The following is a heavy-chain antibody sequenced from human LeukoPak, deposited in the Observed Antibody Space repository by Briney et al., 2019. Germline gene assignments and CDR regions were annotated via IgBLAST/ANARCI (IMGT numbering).Heavy chain of an antibody. Sequence: GGSLRLSCAASGFTFSSYSMNWVRQAPGKGLEWVSSISSSSSYIYYADSVKGRFTISRDNAKNSLYLQMNSLRSEDTAVYYCARECGSGTYYYNGMDVWGQGTTVTVPS. CDR3: ARECGSGTYYYNGMDV. V-gene: IGHV3-21*01. CDR2: ISSSSSYI. CDR1: GFTFSSYS. J-gene: IGHJ6*02. D-gene: IGHD1-26*01.